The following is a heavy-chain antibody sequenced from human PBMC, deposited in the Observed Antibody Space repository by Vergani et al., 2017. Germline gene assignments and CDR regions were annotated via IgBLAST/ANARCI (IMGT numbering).Heavy chain of an antibody. CDR2: IYWNDDK. CDR1: GFSLSTSGVG. CDR3: AHSRELPHTFDY. V-gene: IGHV2-5*01. Sequence: QVTLKESGPTLVKPTQTLTLTCTFSGFSLSTSGVGVGWIRQPPGKALEWLALIYWNDDKRYSPSLKSRLTSTKDTSKNQVVLTMTNMDPVDTATYYCAHSRELPHTFDYWGQGTLVTVSS. D-gene: IGHD1-26*01. J-gene: IGHJ4*02.